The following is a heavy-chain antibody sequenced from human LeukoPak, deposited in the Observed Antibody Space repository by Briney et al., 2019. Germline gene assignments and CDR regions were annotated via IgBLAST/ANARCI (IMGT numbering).Heavy chain of an antibody. CDR2: IKQDGSEK. V-gene: IGHV3-7*01. CDR1: GFTFSSYW. CDR3: ARVNLDSSGWFSLDY. J-gene: IGHJ4*02. D-gene: IGHD6-19*01. Sequence: PGGSLRLSCAASGFTFSSYWMNWVRQAPGKGLEWVANIKQDGSEKYYVDSVKGRFTISRDNAKNSLYLQMNSLRAEDTAVYYCARVNLDSSGWFSLDYWGQGTLVTVSS.